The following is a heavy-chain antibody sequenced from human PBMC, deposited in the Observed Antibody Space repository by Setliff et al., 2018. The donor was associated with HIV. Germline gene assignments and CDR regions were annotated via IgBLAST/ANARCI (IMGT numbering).Heavy chain of an antibody. CDR1: GGNFNSYT. CDR3: ARDRMPMASWVPDK. D-gene: IGHD2-2*01. V-gene: IGHV1-69*10. J-gene: IGHJ4*02. CDR2: IIPLLGIT. Sequence: SVKVSCKASGGNFNSYTISWVRQAPGQGLEWMGDIIPLLGITNYAQKFQGRVTITADQSTSTVYMELSSLRSEDTAVYYCARDRMPMASWVPDKWGQGTLVTVSS.